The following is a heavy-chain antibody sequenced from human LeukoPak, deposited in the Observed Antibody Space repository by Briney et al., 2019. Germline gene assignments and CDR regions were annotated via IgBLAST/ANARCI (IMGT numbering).Heavy chain of an antibody. D-gene: IGHD6-13*01. V-gene: IGHV4-39*01. CDR1: GGSISSSSCY. J-gene: IGHJ4*02. CDR3: ARLIRQQLVGYYFDY. Sequence: SETLSLTCTVSGGSISSSSCYWGWIRQPPGTGLEWIGSIYYSGSTYYNPSLKSRVTISVDTSKNQFSLKLSSVTAADTAVYYCARLIRQQLVGYYFDYWGQGTLVTVSS. CDR2: IYYSGST.